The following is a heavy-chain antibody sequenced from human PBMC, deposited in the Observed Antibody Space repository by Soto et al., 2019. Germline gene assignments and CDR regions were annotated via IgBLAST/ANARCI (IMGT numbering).Heavy chain of an antibody. D-gene: IGHD3-10*02. CDR3: ARVFFQAEGGIRDVRSVSAFLLNRSSDL. CDR2: IGTAGDT. Sequence: TEKGVDWVSAIGTAGDTYYPGSVKGRFTISRENAKNSLYLQMNSLRAGDTAVYYCARVFFQAEGGIRDVRSVSAFLLNRSSDL. J-gene: IGHJ2*01. V-gene: IGHV3-13*01.